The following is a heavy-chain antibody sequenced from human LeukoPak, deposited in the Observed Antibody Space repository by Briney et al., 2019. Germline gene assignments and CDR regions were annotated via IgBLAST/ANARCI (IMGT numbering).Heavy chain of an antibody. CDR1: GFTFSSYA. D-gene: IGHD6-19*01. CDR3: AKDLYSSGWYRDYFDY. Sequence: GGSLRLSCAASGFTFSSYAMSWVRQAPGKGLEWVSAISGSGGSTYYADSVKGRFIISRDNSKNTLYLQMNSLRAEDTAVYYCAKDLYSSGWYRDYFDYWGQGTLVTVSS. CDR2: ISGSGGST. V-gene: IGHV3-23*01. J-gene: IGHJ4*02.